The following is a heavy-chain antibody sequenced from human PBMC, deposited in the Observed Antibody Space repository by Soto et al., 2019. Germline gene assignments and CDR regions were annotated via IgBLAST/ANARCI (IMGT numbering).Heavy chain of an antibody. V-gene: IGHV3-21*01. D-gene: IGHD2-8*01. CDR2: ISPSSTYI. J-gene: IGHJ4*02. CDR1: GFNFRTYT. CDR3: VREDCSNGLCRFDY. Sequence: EVQLVESGGGLVKPGGSLRLSCAASGFNFRTYTMNWVRQAPGKGLEWVSSISPSSTYINYADSVKGRFTISRDDATNSVFLQMNSLRAEDTAVYYCVREDCSNGLCRFDYWGQGTLVTVSS.